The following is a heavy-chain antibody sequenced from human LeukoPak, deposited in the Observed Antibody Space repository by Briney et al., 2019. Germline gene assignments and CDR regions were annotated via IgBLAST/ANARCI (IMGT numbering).Heavy chain of an antibody. CDR2: IIPIFGTA. D-gene: IGHD3-9*01. Sequence: SVKVSCKASGGAFSSYAISWVRQAPGQGLEWMGGIIPIFGTANYAQKFQGRVTITADESTSTAYMELSSLRSEDTAVYYCARGGGTTYYDILTGYKKNWFDPWGQGTLVTVSS. CDR1: GGAFSSYA. V-gene: IGHV1-69*13. J-gene: IGHJ5*02. CDR3: ARGGGTTYYDILTGYKKNWFDP.